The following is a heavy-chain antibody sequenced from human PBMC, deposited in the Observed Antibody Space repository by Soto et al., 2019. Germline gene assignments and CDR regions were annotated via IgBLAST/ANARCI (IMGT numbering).Heavy chain of an antibody. J-gene: IGHJ4*02. CDR3: VRGGGVGTTWGYY. V-gene: IGHV3-48*02. CDR1: GYTFRGYG. CDR2: ISSGGTIV. D-gene: IGHD1-26*01. Sequence: EVQVVESGGGLVQPGGSLRLSCAGFGYTFRGYGMIWVRQAPGKGLECVSYISSGGTIVNYAHSVKGRFTISRDSAKNSLFLQMNSQRDEDTAIYYCVRGGGVGTTWGYYWGQGAQVTVSS.